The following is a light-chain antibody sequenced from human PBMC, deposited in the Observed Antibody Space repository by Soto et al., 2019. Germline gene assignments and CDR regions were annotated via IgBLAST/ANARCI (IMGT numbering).Light chain of an antibody. CDR1: QSVSNSY. Sequence: EIVLTQSPGTLSLSPGERATLSCRSSQSVSNSYLAWCQQKPGQAPRLLIYDVSSRATGIPDRFSGSGSGTDFTLTISRLESEDFAVYYCQQYGISPTFGQGTKVEIK. CDR2: DVS. V-gene: IGKV3-20*01. CDR3: QQYGISPT. J-gene: IGKJ1*01.